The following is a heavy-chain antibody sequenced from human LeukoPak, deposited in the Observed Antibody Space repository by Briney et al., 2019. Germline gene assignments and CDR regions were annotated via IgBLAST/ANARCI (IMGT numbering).Heavy chain of an antibody. CDR3: ARGSDTPGRIIAAAGSYYYMDV. CDR1: GGSISSYY. CDR2: IYYSGST. D-gene: IGHD6-13*01. V-gene: IGHV4-59*01. Sequence: SETLSLTCTVSGGSISSYYWSWIRQPPGKGLEWIGYIYYSGSTNYNPSLKSRVTISVDTSKNQFSLKLSSVTAADTAVYYCARGSDTPGRIIAAAGSYYYMDVWGKGTTVTISS. J-gene: IGHJ6*03.